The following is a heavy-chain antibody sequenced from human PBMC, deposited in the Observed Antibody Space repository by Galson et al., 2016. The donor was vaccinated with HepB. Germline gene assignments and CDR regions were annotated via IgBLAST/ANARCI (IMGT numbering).Heavy chain of an antibody. J-gene: IGHJ4*02. V-gene: IGHV3-30*04. CDR3: ASVETAVDPFEY. D-gene: IGHD5-18*01. CDR2: ISFDGRNK. Sequence: SLRLSCAASGFTFSGYAMHWVRQAPGKGLEWVAVISFDGRNKFYADSVKGRITISRDNSKNTLYLQMSSLRPEDTAIYYCASVETAVDPFEYWGRGTLVTVSS. CDR1: GFTFSGYA.